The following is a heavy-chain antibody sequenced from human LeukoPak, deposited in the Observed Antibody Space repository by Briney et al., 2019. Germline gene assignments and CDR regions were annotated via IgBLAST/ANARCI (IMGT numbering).Heavy chain of an antibody. J-gene: IGHJ3*02. D-gene: IGHD2-21*01. CDR2: ITPIFGTA. CDR3: ARDETVDGAFDI. Sequence: SVKVSCKASGYTFSSYAISWVRQAPGQGLEWMGGITPIFGTANYAQKFQGRVTITADESTSTAYMELSSLRSEDTAVYYCARDETVDGAFDIWGQGTMVTVSS. CDR1: GYTFSSYA. V-gene: IGHV1-69*13.